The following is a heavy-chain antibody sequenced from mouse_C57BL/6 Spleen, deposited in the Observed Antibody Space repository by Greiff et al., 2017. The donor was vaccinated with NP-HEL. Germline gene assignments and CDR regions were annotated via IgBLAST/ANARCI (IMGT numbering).Heavy chain of an antibody. D-gene: IGHD2-4*01. Sequence: DVHLVESGGGLVQPKGSLKLSCAASGFSFNTYAMNWVRQAPGKGLEWVARIRSKSNNYATYYADSVKDRFTISRDDSESMLYLQMNNLKTEDTAMYYCVSGDYDSWFAYWGQGTLVTVSA. J-gene: IGHJ3*01. V-gene: IGHV10-1*01. CDR2: IRSKSNNYAT. CDR3: VSGDYDSWFAY. CDR1: GFSFNTYA.